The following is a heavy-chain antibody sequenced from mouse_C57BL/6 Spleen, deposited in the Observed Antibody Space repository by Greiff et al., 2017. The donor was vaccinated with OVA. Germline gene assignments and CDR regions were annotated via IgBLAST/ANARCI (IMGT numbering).Heavy chain of an antibody. CDR2: INPSNGGT. CDR1: GYTFTSYC. J-gene: IGHJ2*01. CDR3: EKCDKYFAY. V-gene: IGHV1-53*01. Sequence: VQVVESGTELVKPGASVKLSCKASGYTFTSYCMHWVKQRSGQGLEWIGNINPSNGGTNYNEKFKSKATLTVDKSSSTAYMQLSSLTSEDSAVYYSEKCDKYFAYWGQGTTLTVSS.